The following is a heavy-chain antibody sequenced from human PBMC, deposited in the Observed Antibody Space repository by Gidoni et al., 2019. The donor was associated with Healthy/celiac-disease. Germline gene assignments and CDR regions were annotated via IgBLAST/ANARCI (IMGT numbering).Heavy chain of an antibody. V-gene: IGHV3-23*01. Sequence: EVQLLESGGGLVQPGGSLILSCASSGFTFSSYAMTWVRQAPGKGLECVSAVSGSGGSTYYADAVKGRFTMSRNNSKNTLYLQKNSLRDEDTAVYYCAPCWYYYDSSGYYHDAFDIWGQGTMVTVSS. D-gene: IGHD3-22*01. CDR2: VSGSGGST. CDR1: GFTFSSYA. CDR3: APCWYYYDSSGYYHDAFDI. J-gene: IGHJ3*02.